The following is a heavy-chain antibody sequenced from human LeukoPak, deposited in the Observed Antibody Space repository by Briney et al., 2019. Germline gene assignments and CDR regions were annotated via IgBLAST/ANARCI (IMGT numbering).Heavy chain of an antibody. CDR2: INHSGST. D-gene: IGHD3-3*01. Sequence: PSETLSLTCAVYGGSFSGYYWSWIRQPPGKGLEWIGEINHSGSTNYNPSLKSRVTISVDTSKNQLSLKLSSLTAADTAVYYCARGRPIFGVAYYMDVWGKGTTVTVSS. J-gene: IGHJ6*03. CDR1: GGSFSGYY. CDR3: ARGRPIFGVAYYMDV. V-gene: IGHV4-34*01.